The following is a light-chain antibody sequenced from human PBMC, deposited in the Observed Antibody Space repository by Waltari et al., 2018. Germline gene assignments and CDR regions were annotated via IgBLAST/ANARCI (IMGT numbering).Light chain of an antibody. CDR2: GAS. CDR1: QSVGRN. V-gene: IGKV3-15*01. J-gene: IGKJ4*01. Sequence: EIVMTQSPATLSVSPGERATPPCRASQSVGRNLAWYQQKPGQAPRLLISGASNRATGIPARFSGSGYGTEFTLTISSLQSEDFAVYYCQQYNNWPPLTFGGGTTVEI. CDR3: QQYNNWPPLT.